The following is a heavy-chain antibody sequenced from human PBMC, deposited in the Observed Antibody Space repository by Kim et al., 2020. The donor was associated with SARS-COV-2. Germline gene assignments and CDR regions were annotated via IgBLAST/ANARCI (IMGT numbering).Heavy chain of an antibody. CDR3: ARVYCSSTSCYIGWFDP. J-gene: IGHJ5*02. V-gene: IGHV1-69*13. D-gene: IGHD2-2*01. CDR2: IIPIFGTA. CDR1: GGTFSSYA. Sequence: SVKVSCKASGGTFSSYAISWVRQAPGQGLEWMGGIIPIFGTANYAQKFQGRVTITADESTSTAYMELSSLRSEDTAVYYCARVYCSSTSCYIGWFDPWGQGTLVTVSS.